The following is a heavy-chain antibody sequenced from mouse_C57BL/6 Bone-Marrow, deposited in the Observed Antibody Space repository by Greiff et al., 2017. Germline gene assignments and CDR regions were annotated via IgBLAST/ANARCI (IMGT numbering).Heavy chain of an antibody. Sequence: VQLQQPGAELVKPGASVTMSCTASGYTFTSYWITWLKQRPGQGLGWIGDIYPTSGRTNYNEKFKSKAILTVDTSSNTAYMQLSSRTSEDSAVFYCARSGPLGRSFDYWGQGTTLTVSS. J-gene: IGHJ2*01. D-gene: IGHD4-1*01. V-gene: IGHV1-55*01. CDR3: ARSGPLGRSFDY. CDR1: GYTFTSYW. CDR2: IYPTSGRT.